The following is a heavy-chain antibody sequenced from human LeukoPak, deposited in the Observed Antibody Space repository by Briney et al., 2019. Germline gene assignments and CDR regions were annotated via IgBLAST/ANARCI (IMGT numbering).Heavy chain of an antibody. CDR1: GYTFTSYA. D-gene: IGHD3-22*01. V-gene: IGHV7-4-1*02. CDR2: INTNTGNP. CDR3: AREGGDVYYDSSGTPTV. Sequence: ASVKVSCKASGYTFTSYAMNWVRQAPGQGLEWMGWINTNTGNPTYAQGFTGRFVFSLDTSVSTAYLQISSLKAEDTAVYYCAREGGDVYYDSSGTPTVWGQGTLVTVSS. J-gene: IGHJ4*02.